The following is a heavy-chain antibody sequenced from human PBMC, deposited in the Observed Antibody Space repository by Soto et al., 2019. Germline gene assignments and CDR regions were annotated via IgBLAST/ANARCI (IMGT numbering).Heavy chain of an antibody. CDR3: ATYSGYDPVDAFDI. CDR1: GFTFSSYG. CDR2: ISYDGSNK. J-gene: IGHJ3*02. V-gene: IGHV3-30*03. D-gene: IGHD5-12*01. Sequence: GGSLRLSCAASGFTFSSYGMHWVRQAPGKGLEWVAVISYDGSNKYYADSLKGRFTISRDNSKNTLYLQMNSLRAEDTAVYYCATYSGYDPVDAFDIWGQGTMVTVSS.